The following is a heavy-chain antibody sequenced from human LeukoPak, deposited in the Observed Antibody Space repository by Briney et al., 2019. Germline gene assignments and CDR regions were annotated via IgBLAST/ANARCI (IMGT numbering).Heavy chain of an antibody. CDR2: ISGTGGST. Sequence: PGGSLRLSCTASGFTFSSYAMSWVRQAPGKGLEWVSVISGTGGSTNHADSVEGRFTISRDNSKNTLYLQMNSLRAEDTAVYYCAKESGDDSSGYYEVFDYWGQGTLVTVSS. CDR3: AKESGDDSSGYYEVFDY. J-gene: IGHJ4*02. CDR1: GFTFSSYA. D-gene: IGHD3-22*01. V-gene: IGHV3-23*01.